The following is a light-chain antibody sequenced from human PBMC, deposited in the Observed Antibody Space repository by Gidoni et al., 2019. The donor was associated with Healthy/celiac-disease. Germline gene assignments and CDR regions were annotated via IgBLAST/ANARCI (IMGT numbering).Light chain of an antibody. CDR3: QQLNSYPWT. Sequence: IQFTQSPSSLSASVGDRFTITCRASQGISSYLAWYQQKPGKAPKLLIYAASTLQSGVPSRFSGSGAGTDFTLTSSSLQPEDFANYYCQQLNSYPWTFGQGTKVEIK. J-gene: IGKJ1*01. CDR2: AAS. V-gene: IGKV1-9*01. CDR1: QGISSY.